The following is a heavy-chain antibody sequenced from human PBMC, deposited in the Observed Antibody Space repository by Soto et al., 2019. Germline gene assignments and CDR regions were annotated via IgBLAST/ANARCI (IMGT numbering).Heavy chain of an antibody. CDR3: ARRNGDSKYGLDN. V-gene: IGHV4-39*01. D-gene: IGHD2-8*01. CDR1: IASISSTIFY. J-gene: IGHJ4*02. Sequence: PSETLYITIAVCIASISSTIFYWGWINKPPGKGLEWIGSIYYSGSTYYNPSLKSRVTISVDTSKNQFSLKLSSVTAADTAVYYCARRNGDSKYGLDNCGQGILVTVSS. CDR2: IYYSGST.